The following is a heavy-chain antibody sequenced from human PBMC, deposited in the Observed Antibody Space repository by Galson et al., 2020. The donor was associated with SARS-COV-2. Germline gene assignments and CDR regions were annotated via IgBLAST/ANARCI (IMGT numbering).Heavy chain of an antibody. Sequence: GGSLRLSCAASGFTFDDYAMHWVRQAPGKGLEWVSGISWNSGSIGYADSVKGRFTISRDNAKNSLYLQMNSLRAEDTALYYCAKDPAAGTFDYWGQGTLVTVSS. D-gene: IGHD6-13*01. V-gene: IGHV3-9*01. CDR2: ISWNSGSI. J-gene: IGHJ4*02. CDR1: GFTFDDYA. CDR3: AKDPAAGTFDY.